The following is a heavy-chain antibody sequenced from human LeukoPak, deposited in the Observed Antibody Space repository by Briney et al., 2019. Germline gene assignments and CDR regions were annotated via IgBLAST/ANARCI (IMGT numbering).Heavy chain of an antibody. D-gene: IGHD3-9*01. V-gene: IGHV1-3*01. Sequence: ASVKVSCKASGYTFTNYTLHWVCQAPGQRLEWMGWINAGNGHTRDSQKFQGRVTITGDTSASTAYMELSSLRSEDTAVYYCARDQLRYFDWLPPYTYYGMDVWGQGTTVTVSS. CDR1: GYTFTNYT. CDR2: INAGNGHT. CDR3: ARDQLRYFDWLPPYTYYGMDV. J-gene: IGHJ6*02.